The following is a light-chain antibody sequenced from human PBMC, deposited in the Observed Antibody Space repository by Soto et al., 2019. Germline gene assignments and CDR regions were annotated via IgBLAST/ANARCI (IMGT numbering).Light chain of an antibody. CDR2: GAS. J-gene: IGKJ1*01. V-gene: IGKV3-15*01. Sequence: EIVMTQSPATLSVTPGERATLSCKASQSVSSNLAWYQQRPGQAPRLLIHGASTRATGVPAKVSGSGSGTDFTLTISRLEPEDFAVYYCQQYGSSGTFGQGSKVDI. CDR1: QSVSSN. CDR3: QQYGSSGT.